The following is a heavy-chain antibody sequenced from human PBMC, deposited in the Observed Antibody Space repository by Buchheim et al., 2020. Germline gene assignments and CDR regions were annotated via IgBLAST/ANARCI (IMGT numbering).Heavy chain of an antibody. CDR3: ARDGDGDDPIDN. J-gene: IGHJ4*02. V-gene: IGHV3-74*01. CDR2: SDNDGSGT. CDR1: GFTLRGYW. Sequence: EVQLVESGGGSVQPGGSLRLSCAASGFTLRGYWMHWVRQGPGKGLEWVSRSDNDGSGTAYADSVTGRFTISRDNAKNTLYLHMEGLRVEDTAIYFCARDGDGDDPIDNWGQGT. D-gene: IGHD4-17*01.